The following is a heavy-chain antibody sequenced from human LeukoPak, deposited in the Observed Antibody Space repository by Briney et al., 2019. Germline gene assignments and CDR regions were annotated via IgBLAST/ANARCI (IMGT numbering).Heavy chain of an antibody. J-gene: IGHJ6*03. CDR2: IRYDGSNK. Sequence: VGSLRLSCAASGFTFSSYGMHWVRQAPGKGLEWVAFIRYDGSNKYYADSVKGRFTISRDNSKNTLYLQMNSLRAEDTAVYYCARSRWFGELKVYYYYYYMDVWGKGTTVTVSS. V-gene: IGHV3-30*02. CDR1: GFTFSSYG. CDR3: ARSRWFGELKVYYYYYYMDV. D-gene: IGHD3-10*01.